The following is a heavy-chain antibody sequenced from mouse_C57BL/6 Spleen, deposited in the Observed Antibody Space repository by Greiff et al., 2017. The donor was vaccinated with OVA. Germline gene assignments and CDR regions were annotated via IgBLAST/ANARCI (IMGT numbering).Heavy chain of an antibody. D-gene: IGHD1-1*01. CDR2: IDPSDSDT. CDR1: GYSFTSYW. Sequence: QVQLQQPGAELVRPGSSVKLSCKASGYSFTSYWMHWVKQRPIQGLEWIGNIDPSDSDTHYNQKFKDKATLTVDKSSSTAYMQLSSLTSEDSAVYYCARRGFTTAVAREFDYWGQGTTLTVSS. CDR3: ARRGFTTAVAREFDY. V-gene: IGHV1-52*01. J-gene: IGHJ2*01.